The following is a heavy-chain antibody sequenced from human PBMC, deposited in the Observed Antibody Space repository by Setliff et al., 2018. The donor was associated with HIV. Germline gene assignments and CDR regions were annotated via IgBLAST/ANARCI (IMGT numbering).Heavy chain of an antibody. CDR3: ARDPGITTMVNWYFDL. Sequence: GGSLRLSCVASGFTFNLYTMNWVRQTPGKGLEWVSAISGSGSPLYTADSVKGRFSIPRDNAKNSLSLHMDGLSAEDTAVYYCARDPGITTMVNWYFDLWGRGTLVTVSS. D-gene: IGHD3-10*01. V-gene: IGHV3-21*03. CDR1: GFTFNLYT. CDR2: ISGSGSPL. J-gene: IGHJ2*01.